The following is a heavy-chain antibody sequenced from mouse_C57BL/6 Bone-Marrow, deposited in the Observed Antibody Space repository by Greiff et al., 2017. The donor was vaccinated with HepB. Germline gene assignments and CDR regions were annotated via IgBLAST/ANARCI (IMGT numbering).Heavy chain of an antibody. D-gene: IGHD2-5*01. Sequence: EVQLVESGEGLVKPGGSLKLSCAASGFTFSSYAMSWVRQTPEKRLEWVAYICSGGDYINYADTVKGRFTISRYKARNTLYLQMSSLKSEDTAMYYCTRDPYYSNYDYWGQGTTLTVSS. CDR3: TRDPYYSNYDY. J-gene: IGHJ2*01. V-gene: IGHV5-9-1*02. CDR2: ICSGGDYI. CDR1: GFTFSSYA.